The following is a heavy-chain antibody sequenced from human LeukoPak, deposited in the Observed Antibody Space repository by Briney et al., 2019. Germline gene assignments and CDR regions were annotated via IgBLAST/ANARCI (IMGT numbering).Heavy chain of an antibody. CDR2: ISWNSGSI. CDR1: GFTFDDYA. J-gene: IGHJ3*02. V-gene: IGHV3-9*03. D-gene: IGHD6-13*01. Sequence: GGSLRLSCAASGFTFDDYAMHWVRQAPGKGLEWASGISWNSGSIGYADSVKGRFTISRDNAKNSLYLQMNSLRAEDMALYYCVARIAAAGIHAFDIWGQGTMVTVSS. CDR3: VARIAAAGIHAFDI.